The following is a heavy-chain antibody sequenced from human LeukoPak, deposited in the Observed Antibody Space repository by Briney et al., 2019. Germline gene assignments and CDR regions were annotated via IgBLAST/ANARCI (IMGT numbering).Heavy chain of an antibody. CDR1: GDSVSSNSAT. Sequence: SQTLSLTCAISGDSVSSNSATWNWIRQSPSRGLEWLGRTYYRSKWYNDYAVSVKSRITINPDTSKNQFSLQLNSVTPEDTAVYYCARHALPMVRGVISYYYYGMDVWGQGTTVTASS. D-gene: IGHD3-10*01. V-gene: IGHV6-1*01. J-gene: IGHJ6*02. CDR3: ARHALPMVRGVISYYYYGMDV. CDR2: TYYRSKWYN.